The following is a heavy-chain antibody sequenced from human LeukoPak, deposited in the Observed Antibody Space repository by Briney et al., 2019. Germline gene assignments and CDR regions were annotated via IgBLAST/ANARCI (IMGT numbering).Heavy chain of an antibody. J-gene: IGHJ4*02. CDR3: ARQAIVGANYFDY. D-gene: IGHD1-26*01. CDR1: GYTFTGYY. Sequence: ASVKVSCKASGYTFTGYYMHWVRQAPGQGLEWMGWINPNSGGTNYAQKFQGRVTMTRDTSISTAYMELSRLRSDDTAVYYCARQAIVGANYFDYWGQGTLVTVSS. V-gene: IGHV1-2*02. CDR2: INPNSGGT.